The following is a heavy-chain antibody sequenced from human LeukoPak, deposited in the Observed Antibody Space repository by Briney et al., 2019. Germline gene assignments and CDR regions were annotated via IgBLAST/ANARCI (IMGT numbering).Heavy chain of an antibody. CDR2: IYYSGST. V-gene: IGHV4-59*01. Sequence: SETPSLTCTVSGGSISSYYWSWIRQPPGKGLEWIGYIYYSGSTNYNPSLKSRVTISVDTSKNQFSLKLSSVTAADTAVYYCARDVVGAVAFDIWGQGTMVTVSS. D-gene: IGHD1-26*01. CDR1: GGSISSYY. J-gene: IGHJ3*02. CDR3: ARDVVGAVAFDI.